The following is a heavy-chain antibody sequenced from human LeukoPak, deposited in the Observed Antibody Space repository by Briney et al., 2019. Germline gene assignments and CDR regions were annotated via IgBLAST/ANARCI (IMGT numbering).Heavy chain of an antibody. J-gene: IGHJ6*04. CDR1: GGSISSSNW. CDR3: ARGYYGSGSLWGMDV. CDR2: IYHSGST. V-gene: IGHV4-4*02. Sequence: PSGTLSLTCAVSGGSISSSNWWSWVRQPPGKGLEWIGEIYHSGSTNYNPSLKSRVTISVDKSKNQFSLKLSSVTAADTAVYYCARGYYGSGSLWGMDVWGKRTTVTVSS. D-gene: IGHD3-10*01.